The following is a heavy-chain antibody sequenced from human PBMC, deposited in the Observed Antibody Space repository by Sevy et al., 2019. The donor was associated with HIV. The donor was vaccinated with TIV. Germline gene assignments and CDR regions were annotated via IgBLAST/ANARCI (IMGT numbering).Heavy chain of an antibody. V-gene: IGHV3-23*01. J-gene: IGHJ6*02. Sequence: GGSLRLSCAASAFTFSTYAMSWVRQAPGKGLEWVSAISGSGGSTYYADSVKGRFTISRDKSKNTLYLQMNSLRVADTAVYYCAKGDRTFYGLDVWGQGTTVTVSS. CDR1: AFTFSTYA. CDR2: ISGSGGST. D-gene: IGHD2-15*01. CDR3: AKGDRTFYGLDV.